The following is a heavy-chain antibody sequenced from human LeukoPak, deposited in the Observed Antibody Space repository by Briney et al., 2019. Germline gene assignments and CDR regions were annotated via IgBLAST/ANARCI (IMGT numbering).Heavy chain of an antibody. CDR3: ARDFSPNMVRGVTLLFDY. CDR2: ISSSSSYT. J-gene: IGHJ4*02. CDR1: GFTFSDYY. D-gene: IGHD3-10*01. Sequence: GGSLRLSCVASGFTFSDYYMSWIRQAPGKGLEWVSYISSSSSYTNYADSVKGRFTISRDNAKNSLYLQMNSLRAEDTAVYYCARDFSPNMVRGVTLLFDYWGQGTLVTVSS. V-gene: IGHV3-11*05.